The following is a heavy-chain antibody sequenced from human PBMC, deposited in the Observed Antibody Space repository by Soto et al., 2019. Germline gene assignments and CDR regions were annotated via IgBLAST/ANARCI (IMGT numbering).Heavy chain of an antibody. CDR3: ARDIVSKRGPPPRWGHY. J-gene: IGHJ4*02. V-gene: IGHV4-34*01. CDR1: GGTFSGYY. D-gene: IGHD2-15*01. CDR2: INHSGST. Sequence: PSETLSLTCAVYGGTFSGYYWSWIRQPPGKGLEWIGEINHSGSTNYNPSLKSRVTISVDTSKNQFSLKLSSVTAADTAVYYCARDIVSKRGPPPRWGHYWGPGILGT.